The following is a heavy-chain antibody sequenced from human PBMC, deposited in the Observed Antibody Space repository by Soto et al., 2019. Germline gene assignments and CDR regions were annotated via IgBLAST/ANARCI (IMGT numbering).Heavy chain of an antibody. Sequence: QVQLVESGGGVVPPGRSLRLSCAASGFTFSSFTMHWVRQAPGKGLEWVAVISYDDGDNKYYADSVQGRFTISRDNSKNTLYLHMNSLRPEDTAVYYCARTTVVSGTPDFDYWGQGTLVTVSS. CDR1: GFTFSSFT. J-gene: IGHJ4*02. CDR2: ISYDDGDNK. CDR3: ARTTVVSGTPDFDY. D-gene: IGHD4-4*01. V-gene: IGHV3-30-3*01.